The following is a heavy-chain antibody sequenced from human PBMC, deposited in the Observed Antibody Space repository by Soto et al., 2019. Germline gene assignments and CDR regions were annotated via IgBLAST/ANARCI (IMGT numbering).Heavy chain of an antibody. CDR2: ISYDGSNK. CDR3: AKAPYAGTPRYHYFDY. D-gene: IGHD6-13*01. J-gene: IGHJ4*02. CDR1: GFTFSSYG. V-gene: IGHV3-30*18. Sequence: QVQLVESGGGVVQPGRSLRLSCAASGFTFSSYGMHWVRQAPGKGLEWVAVISYDGSNKYYADSVTGRFTISRDNSKNTLYLQMNSLRAEDTAVYYCAKAPYAGTPRYHYFDYWGQGTLVTVSS.